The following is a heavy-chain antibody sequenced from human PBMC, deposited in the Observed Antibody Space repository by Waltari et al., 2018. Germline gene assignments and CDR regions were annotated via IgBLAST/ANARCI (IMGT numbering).Heavy chain of an antibody. CDR3: ARGGGGDWEWFDP. CDR2: IYYTGST. CDR1: GGSISGFY. V-gene: IGHV4-59*01. J-gene: IGHJ5*02. D-gene: IGHD2-21*02. Sequence: QVQLQASGPSLLKPSETLSLICTVSGGSISGFYWSWVLQPPGKGLDWIGYIYYTGSTNFNPSLKSRVTMSVDTSKNQFSLKLSSVTAADTAFYYCARGGGGDWEWFDPWGQGTLVTVSS.